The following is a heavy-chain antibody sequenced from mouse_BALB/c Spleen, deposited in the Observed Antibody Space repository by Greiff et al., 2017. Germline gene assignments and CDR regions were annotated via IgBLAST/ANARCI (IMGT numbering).Heavy chain of an antibody. J-gene: IGHJ2*01. CDR1: GFAFSSYD. CDR3: ARLILRDYFDY. CDR2: ISSGGGST. D-gene: IGHD1-1*01. V-gene: IGHV5-12-1*01. Sequence: EVQVVESGGGLVKPGGSLKLSCAASGFAFSSYDMSWVRQTPEKRLEWVAYISSGGGSTYYPDTVKGRFTISRDNAKNTLYLQMSSLKSEDTAMYYCARLILRDYFDYWGQGTTLTVSS.